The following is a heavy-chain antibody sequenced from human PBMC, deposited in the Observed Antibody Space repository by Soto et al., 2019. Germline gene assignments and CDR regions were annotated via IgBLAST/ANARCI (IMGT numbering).Heavy chain of an antibody. CDR3: ASLIAAAGPPHSPRYYYDMDV. CDR1: GGTFSSYA. Sequence: QVQLVQSGAEVKKPGSSVKVSCKASGGTFSSYAISWVRQAPGQGLEWMGGIIPIFGTADYAQKFQGRVTITADESTSTAYMELCSLRSEDTAVYYCASLIAAAGPPHSPRYYYDMDVWGQGTTVTVSS. CDR2: IIPIFGTA. V-gene: IGHV1-69*12. D-gene: IGHD6-13*01. J-gene: IGHJ6*02.